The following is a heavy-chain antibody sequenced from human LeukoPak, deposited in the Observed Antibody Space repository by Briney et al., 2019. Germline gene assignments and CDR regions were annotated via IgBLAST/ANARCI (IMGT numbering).Heavy chain of an antibody. CDR1: GFTFSRHG. D-gene: IGHD3-3*01. Sequence: GRSLRLSCAPSGFTFSRHGMHWVRQAPGKGLEWVAIISNDGSRKYYAHSVEGRFTISRDNSKNTLYLQTDSLRAEDTAVYYCARDRAWNYFDYWGQGTLVTVSS. CDR2: ISNDGSRK. CDR3: ARDRAWNYFDY. J-gene: IGHJ4*02. V-gene: IGHV3-30*03.